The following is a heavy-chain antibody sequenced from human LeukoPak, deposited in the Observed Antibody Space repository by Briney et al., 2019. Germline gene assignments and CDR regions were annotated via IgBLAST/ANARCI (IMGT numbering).Heavy chain of an antibody. CDR3: ARQSGNYYMIDY. D-gene: IGHD1-26*01. J-gene: IGHJ4*02. Sequence: ASVKVSCKASGYTFTGYYMHWVRQAPGQGLEWMGWINPNSGGTNYAQKFQGRVTMTRDTSISTAYMELRSLRSDDTAVYYCARQSGNYYMIDYWGQGTLVTVSS. CDR1: GYTFTGYY. V-gene: IGHV1-2*02. CDR2: INPNSGGT.